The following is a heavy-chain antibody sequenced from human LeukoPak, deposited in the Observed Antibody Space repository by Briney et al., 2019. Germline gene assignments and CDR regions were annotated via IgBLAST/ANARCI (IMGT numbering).Heavy chain of an antibody. V-gene: IGHV3-23*01. Sequence: SGGSLRLSCAASGFTFSSYAMSWVRQAPGKGLEWVSAISGSGGSTYYADSVKGRFTISRDNSKNTLYLQMNSLRAEDTAVYYWGKGLRWLPSLGEHWGPGTLVTVSS. CDR2: ISGSGGST. J-gene: IGHJ1*01. CDR3: GKGLRWLPSLGEH. CDR1: GFTFSSYA. D-gene: IGHD5-24*01.